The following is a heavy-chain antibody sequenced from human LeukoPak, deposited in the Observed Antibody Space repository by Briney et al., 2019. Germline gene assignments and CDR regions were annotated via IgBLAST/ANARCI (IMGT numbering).Heavy chain of an antibody. Sequence: GGSLRLSCTASGFTFGDYAMSWVRQAPGKGREWVGFIRSKAYGGTTEYAASVKGRFTISRDDSKSIAYLQMNSLKTEDTAVYYCTRLQGGYGSFDYWGQGTLVTVSS. CDR1: GFTFGDYA. V-gene: IGHV3-49*04. CDR2: IRSKAYGGTT. J-gene: IGHJ4*02. CDR3: TRLQGGYGSFDY. D-gene: IGHD5-12*01.